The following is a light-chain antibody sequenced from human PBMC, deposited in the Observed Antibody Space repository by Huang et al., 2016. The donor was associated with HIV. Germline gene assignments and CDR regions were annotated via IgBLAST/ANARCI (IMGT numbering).Light chain of an antibody. CDR2: WAS. V-gene: IGKV4-1*01. Sequence: DIVMTQSPDSLAVSLGERATINCKSSQSVLYRSNNKNYFAWYQQKPGQPPKLLIYWASTREAGVPERFSGSGSGTDFTLTIRSLQAEDVAVYYCQQYYSKPLTFGGGTKVEIK. CDR3: QQYYSKPLT. CDR1: QSVLYRSNNKNY. J-gene: IGKJ4*01.